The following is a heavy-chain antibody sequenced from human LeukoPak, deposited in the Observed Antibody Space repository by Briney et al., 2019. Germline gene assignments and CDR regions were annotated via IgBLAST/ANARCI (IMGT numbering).Heavy chain of an antibody. CDR1: GGSISSGGYY. V-gene: IGHV4-61*08. J-gene: IGHJ1*01. Sequence: SQTLSLTCTVSGGSISSGGYYWSWIRQPPGKGLEWIGYIYYSGSTNYNPSLKSRVTISVDTSRNQFSLKLSSVTAADTAVYYCARDGIDAEYFQHWGQGTLVTVSS. CDR3: ARDGIDAEYFQH. CDR2: IYYSGST. D-gene: IGHD1-26*01.